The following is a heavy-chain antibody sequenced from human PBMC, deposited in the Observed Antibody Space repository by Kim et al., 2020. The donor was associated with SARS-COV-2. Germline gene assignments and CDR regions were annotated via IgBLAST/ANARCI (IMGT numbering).Heavy chain of an antibody. Sequence: GGSLRLSCTASGFTFSGSTMHWVRQAPGKGLEWVGEIKTEGNNYSSVYAASGRGRFTIARDDSKNTAELQMNGLKIEDTAVYYCTSSGVSMVGGPRYWDQGTPVTVSS. CDR1: GFTFSGST. D-gene: IGHD3-10*01. V-gene: IGHV3-73*01. CDR3: TSSGVSMVGGPRY. J-gene: IGHJ4*02. CDR2: IKTEGNNYSS.